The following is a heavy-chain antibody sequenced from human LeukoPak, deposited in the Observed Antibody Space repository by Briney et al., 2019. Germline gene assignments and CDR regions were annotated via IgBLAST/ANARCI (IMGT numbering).Heavy chain of an antibody. J-gene: IGHJ3*02. V-gene: IGHV3-30*02. CDR3: AKRSSGLYAFDI. D-gene: IGHD6-6*01. Sequence: GGSLRLSCAASGFTFSSYGMHWGRQAPGTGRGGWAVVRFDVSNKDYADSVKCRFTISRDNTKTTPNLQVNSLISEAMAVYYCAKRSSGLYAFDIWGQGTMVTVSS. CDR1: GFTFSSYG. CDR2: VRFDVSNK.